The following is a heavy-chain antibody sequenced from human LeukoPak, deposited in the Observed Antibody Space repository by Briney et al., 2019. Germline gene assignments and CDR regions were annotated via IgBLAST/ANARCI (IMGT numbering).Heavy chain of an antibody. CDR2: ISSSGSTI. V-gene: IGHV3-11*01. D-gene: IGHD2-21*01. CDR1: GFTFSDYY. J-gene: IGHJ4*02. Sequence: PGGSLRLSCAASGFTFSDYYMSWIRQAPGKGLEWVSYISSSGSTIYYADSVKGRFTISRDNAQHSLSLQTTSLRAEDTAVYYCARPSSAILDYWGQGTLVTVSS. CDR3: ARPSSAILDY.